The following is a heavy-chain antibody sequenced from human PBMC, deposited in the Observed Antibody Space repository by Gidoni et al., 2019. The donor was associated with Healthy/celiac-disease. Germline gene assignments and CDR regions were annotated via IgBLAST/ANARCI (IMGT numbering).Heavy chain of an antibody. CDR3: ARHRGGFGGPYYYDGMDV. V-gene: IGHV4-39*01. CDR1: GGSISSSTYY. Sequence: QLQLQESGPDLVKPSETLSLTCTVSGGSISSSTYYWGWIRQPPGKGLELIGSIYYSGSTYYNPSLKSRVTISVDTSKNQFSLKLSSVTAADTAVYDCARHRGGFGGPYYYDGMDVWGQGTTVTVSS. J-gene: IGHJ6*02. D-gene: IGHD3-10*01. CDR2: IYYSGST.